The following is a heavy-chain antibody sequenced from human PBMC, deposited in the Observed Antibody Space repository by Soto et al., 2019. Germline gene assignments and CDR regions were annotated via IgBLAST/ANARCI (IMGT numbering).Heavy chain of an antibody. Sequence: QVQLVQSGAEVKKPGSSVKVSCKASGGTFSSNAISWVRQAPGQGLEWMGGIIPIYASPNYAQNFKGRVTVTADKATSRAYLELSRLKFADSAIYYCAVAVTGSRSTLAHWGQGTLVIVSS. CDR3: AVAVTGSRSTLAH. D-gene: IGHD6-19*01. J-gene: IGHJ4*02. CDR2: IIPIYASP. V-gene: IGHV1-69*06. CDR1: GGTFSSNA.